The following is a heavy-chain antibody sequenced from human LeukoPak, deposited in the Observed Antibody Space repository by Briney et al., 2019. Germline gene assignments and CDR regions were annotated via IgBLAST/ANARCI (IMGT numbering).Heavy chain of an antibody. J-gene: IGHJ6*02. CDR3: AKDFGCSSTSCYTGYYYGMDV. D-gene: IGHD2-2*02. CDR1: GFTFSSYG. Sequence: GGSLRLSCAASGFTFSSYGMHWVRQAPGKGLEWVAVISYDGSNKYYADSVKGRFTISRDNSKNMLYLQMNSLRAEDTAVYYCAKDFGCSSTSCYTGYYYGMDVWGQGTTVTVSS. V-gene: IGHV3-30*18. CDR2: ISYDGSNK.